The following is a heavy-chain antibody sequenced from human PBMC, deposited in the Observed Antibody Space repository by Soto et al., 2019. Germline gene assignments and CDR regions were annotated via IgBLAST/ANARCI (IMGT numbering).Heavy chain of an antibody. CDR2: IWYDGSNK. D-gene: IGHD3-10*01. J-gene: IGHJ6*02. V-gene: IGHV3-33*01. Sequence: QVQLVESGGGVVQPGRSLRLSCAASGFTFSSYGMHWVRQAPGKGLEWVAVIWYDGSNKYYADSVKGRFTISRDNSKNTLYLQMNSLRAEDTAVYYCARDQIRGPLWFGESPIHYYYGMDVWGQGTTVTVSS. CDR1: GFTFSSYG. CDR3: ARDQIRGPLWFGESPIHYYYGMDV.